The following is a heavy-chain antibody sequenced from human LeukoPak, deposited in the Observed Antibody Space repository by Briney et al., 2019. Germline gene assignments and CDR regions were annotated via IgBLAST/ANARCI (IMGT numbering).Heavy chain of an antibody. CDR3: ARDVAAAGKGGYYYYYGMDV. D-gene: IGHD6-13*01. CDR1: GFTFSTSW. CDR2: IKEDGSEQ. Sequence: GGSLRLSCAASGFTFSTSWMNWVRQAPGKGLEWVASIKEDGSEQYYVDSVKGRFTISRDNSKNTLYLQMNSLRAEDTAVYYFARDVAAAGKGGYYYYYGMDVWGQGTTVTVSS. V-gene: IGHV3-7*01. J-gene: IGHJ6*02.